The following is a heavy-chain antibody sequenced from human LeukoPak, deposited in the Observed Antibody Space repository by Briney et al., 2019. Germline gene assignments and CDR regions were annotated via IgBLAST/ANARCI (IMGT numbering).Heavy chain of an antibody. J-gene: IGHJ6*02. CDR2: IYYSGST. CDR1: GGSISSYY. V-gene: IGHV4-59*01. CDR3: ARDRSRGSYLRPIYYYGMDV. D-gene: IGHD1-26*01. Sequence: NPSETLSLTCTVSGGSISSYYWSWIRQPPGKGLEWIGYIYYSGSTNYNPSFKSRVTISVDTSKNQFSLKLSSVTAADTAVYYCARDRSRGSYLRPIYYYGMDVWGQGTTVTVSS.